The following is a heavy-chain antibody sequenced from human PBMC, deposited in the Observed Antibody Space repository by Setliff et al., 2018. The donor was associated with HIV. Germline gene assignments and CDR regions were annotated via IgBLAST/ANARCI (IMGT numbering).Heavy chain of an antibody. Sequence: SETLSLTCTVSGGSISSGSYYWSWIRQPAGKGLEWIGRIYTSGSTNYNPSLKSRVTISVDTSKNQFSLKLSSVTAADAAVYYCARDPYPERGAFDIWGQGTMVTVSS. CDR3: ARDPYPERGAFDI. CDR1: GGSISSGSYY. CDR2: IYTSGST. V-gene: IGHV4-61*02. D-gene: IGHD1-1*01. J-gene: IGHJ3*02.